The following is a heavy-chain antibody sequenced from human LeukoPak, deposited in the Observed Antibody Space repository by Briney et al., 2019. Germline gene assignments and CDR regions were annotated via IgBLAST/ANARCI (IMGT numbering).Heavy chain of an antibody. D-gene: IGHD3-22*01. CDR2: IGAYNGNT. CDR1: GYTFTSYG. J-gene: IGHJ4*02. V-gene: IGHV1-18*01. CDR3: ARDVPDDSSGYNDY. Sequence: ASVKVSCKASGYTFTSYGISWVRQAPGQGLKWMGWIGAYNGNTNYAQKLQGRVTMTTDTSTSTAYMELRSLRSDDTAVYYCARDVPDDSSGYNDYWGQGTLVTVSS.